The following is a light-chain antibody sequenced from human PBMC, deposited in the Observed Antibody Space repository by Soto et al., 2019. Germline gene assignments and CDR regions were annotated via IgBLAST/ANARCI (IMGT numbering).Light chain of an antibody. CDR1: SSNIGAGYD. J-gene: IGLJ1*01. CDR2: SSY. Sequence: QSVLTQPPSVSGAPGQRVTISCTGSSSNIGAGYDVHWFQQFPGTAPKLLIYSSYNRPSGVPDRFSGSKSGTSASLAITGLQAEDEADFYCQSYDSRLSAYVFGTGTKVTV. V-gene: IGLV1-40*01. CDR3: QSYDSRLSAYV.